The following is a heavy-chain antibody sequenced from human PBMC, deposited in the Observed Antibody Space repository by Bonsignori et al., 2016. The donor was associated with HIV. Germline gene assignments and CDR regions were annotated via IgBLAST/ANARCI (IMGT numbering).Heavy chain of an antibody. Sequence: WVRQAPGQGLEWMGGIIPILGIANYAQKFQGRVTITADESTSTAYMELSSLRSEDTAVYYCARGGDILTGYQPLYFFDYWGQGTLVTVSS. CDR2: IIPILGIA. CDR3: ARGGDILTGYQPLYFFDY. D-gene: IGHD3-9*01. J-gene: IGHJ4*02. V-gene: IGHV1-69*10.